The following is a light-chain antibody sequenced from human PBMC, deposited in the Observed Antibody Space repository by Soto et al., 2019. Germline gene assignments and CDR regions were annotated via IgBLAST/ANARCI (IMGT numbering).Light chain of an antibody. CDR3: PQSGNSRT. Sequence: EIVMTKSPATLSVSQGEGATLSCRASQSVSSSYLAWYQQKPGQAPRLLIYAASSRATGIPDRFSGSGSGTDFTLTFSSLEPDDFPVYYCPQSGNSRTFGQGTKVDIK. V-gene: IGKV3-20*01. J-gene: IGKJ1*01. CDR1: QSVSSSY. CDR2: AAS.